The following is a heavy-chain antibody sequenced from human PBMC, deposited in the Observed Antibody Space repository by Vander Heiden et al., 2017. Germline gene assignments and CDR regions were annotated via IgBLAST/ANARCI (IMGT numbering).Heavy chain of an antibody. V-gene: IGHV3-30-3*01. J-gene: IGHJ4*02. CDR3: ARDRVIKFGELRGYFDY. CDR2: ISYDGSNK. Sequence: QVQLVESGGGVVQPGRSLRLSCSASGFTFSSYAMHWVRQAPGKGLEWVAVISYDGSNKYYADSVKGRFTISRDNSKNTLYLQMNSLRAEDTAVYYCARDRVIKFGELRGYFDYWGQGTLVTVSS. CDR1: GFTFSSYA. D-gene: IGHD3-10*01.